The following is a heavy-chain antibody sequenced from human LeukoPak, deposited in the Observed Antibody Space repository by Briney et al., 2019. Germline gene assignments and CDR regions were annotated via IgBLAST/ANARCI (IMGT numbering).Heavy chain of an antibody. Sequence: GGSLRLSCAASGLTFSNHAMSWLRQAPGKGLEWVSGLTGSGGTTYHAESVKGRFTISRDNSKSTLYLEMNSLRAEDTAVYFCATRPASETFYAVFDYWGQGTLVTVSS. D-gene: IGHD2/OR15-2a*01. V-gene: IGHV3-23*01. CDR1: GLTFSNHA. J-gene: IGHJ4*02. CDR3: ATRPASETFYAVFDY. CDR2: LTGSGGTT.